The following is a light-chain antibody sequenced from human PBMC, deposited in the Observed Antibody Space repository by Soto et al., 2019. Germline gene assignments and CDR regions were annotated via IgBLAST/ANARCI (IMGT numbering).Light chain of an antibody. J-gene: IGLJ1*01. CDR2: EVN. CDR1: SSDVGGYNY. CDR3: ASFTTTSTRV. V-gene: IGLV2-14*01. Sequence: QSALTQPASVSGSPGQSITISCTGTSSDVGGYNYVSWYQQHPGKAPKLIIYEVNNRPSGVSNRFSASKSGNTASLNISGLQAEDEADYYCASFTTTSTRVFGTGTKLTVL.